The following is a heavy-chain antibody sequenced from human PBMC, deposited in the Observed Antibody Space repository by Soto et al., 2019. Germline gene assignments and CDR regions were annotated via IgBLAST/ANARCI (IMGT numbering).Heavy chain of an antibody. CDR3: AGLGYCSSTSCYLPRGAYYYYYGMDV. CDR2: IYYSGST. J-gene: IGHJ6*02. D-gene: IGHD2-2*01. V-gene: IGHV4-59*08. Sequence: SETLSLTCTVSGGSISSYYWSWIRQPPGKGLEWIGYIYYSGSTNYNPSLKSRVTISVDTSKNQFSLKLSSVTAADTAVYYCAGLGYCSSTSCYLPRGAYYYYYGMDVWGQGTTVTVSS. CDR1: GGSISSYY.